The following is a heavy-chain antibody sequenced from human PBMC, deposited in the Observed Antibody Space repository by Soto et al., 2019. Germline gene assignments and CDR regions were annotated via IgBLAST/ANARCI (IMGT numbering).Heavy chain of an antibody. CDR2: IYYSGST. CDR3: ARDKILLNRHGDYSYYYYGLDV. D-gene: IGHD4-17*01. CDR1: GDSISSYY. J-gene: IGHJ6*02. V-gene: IGHV4-59*01. Sequence: SETLSLTCTVSGDSISSYYWTWIRQPPGKGLEWIGYIYYSGSTNYNPSLKSRVTISVDTSKNQFSLKLSSVTAADTAVYYCARDKILLNRHGDYSYYYYGLDVWGHGTTVTVSS.